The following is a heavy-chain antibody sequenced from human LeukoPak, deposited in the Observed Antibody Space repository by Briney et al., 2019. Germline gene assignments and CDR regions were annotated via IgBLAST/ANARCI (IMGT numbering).Heavy chain of an antibody. D-gene: IGHD3-10*01. CDR2: ISAHNYNT. V-gene: IGHV1-18*01. CDR1: GYTFLNYD. CDR3: ARVADYDSGSHLFDY. J-gene: IGHJ4*02. Sequence: ASVKVSCKASGYTFLNYDFTWVRQAPGQGLEWMGWISAHNYNTKYAQRFQGRVTMTADTSTTTAYMELRSLRSDDTAVYYCARVADYDSGSHLFDYWGQGTLVAVSS.